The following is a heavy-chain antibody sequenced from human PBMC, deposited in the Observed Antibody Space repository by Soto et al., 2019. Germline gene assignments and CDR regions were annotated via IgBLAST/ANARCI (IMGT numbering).Heavy chain of an antibody. J-gene: IGHJ6*03. CDR1: GGSISSYY. V-gene: IGHV4-59*01. CDR3: ARGTTNYYYYYYLDV. D-gene: IGHD4-17*01. Sequence: SETLSLTCTVSGGSISSYYWSWIRQPPGKGLEWIGYIYYSGSTNYNPSLKSRVTISVDTSKNQFSLKLSSVTAADTAVYYCARGTTNYYYYYYLDVWGKGTTVTVSS. CDR2: IYYSGST.